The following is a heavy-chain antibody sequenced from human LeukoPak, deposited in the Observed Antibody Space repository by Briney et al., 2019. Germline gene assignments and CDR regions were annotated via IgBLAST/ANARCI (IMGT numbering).Heavy chain of an antibody. CDR3: ARGSPYYDSSGYLFDY. CDR1: GGSISSGGYY. CDR2: IYYSGST. J-gene: IGHJ4*02. Sequence: SETLSLTCTVSGGSISSGGYYWSWIRQHPGKGLGWIGYIYYSGSTYYNPSLKSRVTISVDTSKNQFSLKLSSVTAADTAVYYCARGSPYYDSSGYLFDYWGQGTLVTVSS. V-gene: IGHV4-31*03. D-gene: IGHD3-22*01.